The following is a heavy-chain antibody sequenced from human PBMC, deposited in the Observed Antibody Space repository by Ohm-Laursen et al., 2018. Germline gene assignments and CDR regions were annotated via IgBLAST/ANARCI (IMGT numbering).Heavy chain of an antibody. CDR2: ISYDGSNK. CDR3: AKGDSSGYYLGF. D-gene: IGHD3-22*01. J-gene: IGHJ4*02. CDR1: GFTFNNYA. V-gene: IGHV3-30*18. Sequence: SLRLSCAASGFTFNNYAMGWVRKAPGKGLEWVAVISYDGSNKYYADSVKGRFTISRDNSKNTLYLQMNSLRAEDTAVYYCAKGDSSGYYLGFWGQGTLVTVSS.